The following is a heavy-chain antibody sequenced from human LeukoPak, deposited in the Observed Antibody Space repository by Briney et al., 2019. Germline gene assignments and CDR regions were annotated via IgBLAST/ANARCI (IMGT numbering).Heavy chain of an antibody. J-gene: IGHJ4*02. V-gene: IGHV3-23*01. Sequence: GGSLRLSCAASGFTFSSYAMSWVRQARGKGLEWVSAISGSGGSTYYADSVKGRFTISRDNSKNTLYLQMNSLRAEDTAVYYCAKAYCGGDCPWGSFDYWGQGTLVTVSS. D-gene: IGHD2-21*02. CDR2: ISGSGGST. CDR3: AKAYCGGDCPWGSFDY. CDR1: GFTFSSYA.